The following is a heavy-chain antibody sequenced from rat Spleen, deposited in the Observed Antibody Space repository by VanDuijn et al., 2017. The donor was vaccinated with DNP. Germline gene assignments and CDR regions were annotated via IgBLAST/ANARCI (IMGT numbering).Heavy chain of an antibody. CDR3: STGVGRPDY. V-gene: IGHV5-20*01. CDR2: ITCDGGST. J-gene: IGHJ2*01. CDR1: GFTFSDYY. Sequence: EVQLVESGGGLVQPGRSLKVSCAASGFTFSDYYIAWVRQAPKKGLEWVASITCDGGSTYYRDSVKGRFTSSRDNAKSSLYLQMDSLRSEDTATYYCSTGVGRPDYWGQGVMVTVSS.